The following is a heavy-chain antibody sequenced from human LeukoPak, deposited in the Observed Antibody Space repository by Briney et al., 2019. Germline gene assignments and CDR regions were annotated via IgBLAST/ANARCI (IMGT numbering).Heavy chain of an antibody. CDR1: GFTFSDYY. J-gene: IGHJ4*02. CDR2: ISSSSSYT. D-gene: IGHD2-2*01. Sequence: GSLRLSCAASGFTFSDYYMSWIRQAPGKGLEWASYISSSSSYTNYADSVKGRFTISRDNAKNSLYLQMNSLRAEDTAVYYCARVQGYCSSTSCSLWDYWGQGTLVTVSS. CDR3: ARVQGYCSSTSCSLWDY. V-gene: IGHV3-11*06.